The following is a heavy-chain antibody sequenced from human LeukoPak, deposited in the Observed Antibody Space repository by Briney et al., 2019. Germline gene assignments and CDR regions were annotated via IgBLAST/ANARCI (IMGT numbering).Heavy chain of an antibody. CDR3: ARVRGSYHFDY. Sequence: GGSLRLSCASSGFTFSGYNMIWVRQAPGKGLEWVSYITSSSSAIYYADSVKGRFTISRDNAKNSLHLQMNSLRAEDTAVYHCARVRGSYHFDYWGQGTLVTFYS. CDR2: ITSSSSAI. J-gene: IGHJ4*02. CDR1: GFTFSGYN. D-gene: IGHD1-26*01. V-gene: IGHV3-48*01.